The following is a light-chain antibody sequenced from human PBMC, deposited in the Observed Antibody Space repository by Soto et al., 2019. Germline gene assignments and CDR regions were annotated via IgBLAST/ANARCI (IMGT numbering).Light chain of an antibody. CDR2: GAS. CDR1: QSVSSN. CDR3: QQCNNWPLA. Sequence: EIVMTQSPVTLSVSPGERATLSCRASQSVSSNLAWYQQKPGQAPRLLIYGASTRATGIPVRFSGSGSGTEFTLTISSLQSEDFAVYYCQQCNNWPLAFGPGTKVDIK. V-gene: IGKV3-15*01. J-gene: IGKJ3*01.